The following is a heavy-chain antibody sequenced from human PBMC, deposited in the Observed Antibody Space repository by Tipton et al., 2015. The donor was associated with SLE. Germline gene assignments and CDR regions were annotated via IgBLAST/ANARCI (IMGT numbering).Heavy chain of an antibody. CDR3: ARAKRDDYYYYGMDV. D-gene: IGHD3-16*01. Sequence: GLVKPSETLSLTCAVYGGSFSGYYWSWIRQPPGKGLEWIGSIYQGGRTYYNPSLKGRVTMSIDTSKNHLSLRLTSVTAADTAVYYCARAKRDDYYYYGMDVWGQGTTVTVSS. V-gene: IGHV4-34*10. CDR2: IYQGGRT. CDR1: GGSFSGYY. J-gene: IGHJ6*02.